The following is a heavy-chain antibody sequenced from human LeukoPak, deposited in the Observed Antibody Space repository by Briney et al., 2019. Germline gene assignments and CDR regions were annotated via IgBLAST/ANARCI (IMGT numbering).Heavy chain of an antibody. J-gene: IGHJ3*02. CDR2: ISSRSNYI. Sequence: GGSLRLSCAASGFTVRSKYMGWVRQAPGKGLEWVSSISSRSNYIYLADSLKGRFTISRDNAKNSLYLQMNSLRVEDTAMYYCARDRAVYSDSRGYYPDAFDIWGQGTMVTVSS. CDR1: GFTVRSKY. D-gene: IGHD3-22*01. V-gene: IGHV3-21*01. CDR3: ARDRAVYSDSRGYYPDAFDI.